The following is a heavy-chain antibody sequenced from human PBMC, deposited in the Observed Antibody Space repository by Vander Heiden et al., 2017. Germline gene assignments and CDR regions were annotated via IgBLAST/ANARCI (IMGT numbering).Heavy chain of an antibody. D-gene: IGHD3-9*01. CDR3: ARGGAYYDILTGYYKGDAFDI. V-gene: IGHV4-39*01. J-gene: IGHJ3*02. CDR1: GGSISSSSYY. CDR2: IYYSGST. Sequence: QLQLQESGPGLVQPSETLCLTCTVSGGSISSSSYYGGWIRQPTGKGLEWIGSIYYSGSTYYNPSLKSRVTISVDTSKNQFSLKLSSVTAADTAVYYCARGGAYYDILTGYYKGDAFDIWGQGTMVTVSS.